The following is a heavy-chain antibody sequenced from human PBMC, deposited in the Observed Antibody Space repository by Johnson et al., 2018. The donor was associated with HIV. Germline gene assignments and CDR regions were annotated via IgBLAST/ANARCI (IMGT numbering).Heavy chain of an antibody. CDR3: ARGTIFGEVDAFDI. J-gene: IGHJ3*02. Sequence: QVQLVDSGGGVVRPGGSLTLSCAASGFTFGRFAMHWVRQAPGKGLDWVALISYDGSNKYYAASVKGRFTNSRANSKHTRYLQMNSLRAEDTALYYCARGTIFGEVDAFDIWGQGTVVTISS. D-gene: IGHD3-3*01. CDR1: GFTFGRFA. CDR2: ISYDGSNK. V-gene: IGHV3-30-3*01.